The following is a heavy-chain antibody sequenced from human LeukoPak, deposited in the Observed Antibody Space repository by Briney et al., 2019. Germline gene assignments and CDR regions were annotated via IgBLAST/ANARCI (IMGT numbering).Heavy chain of an antibody. V-gene: IGHV3-21*01. J-gene: IGHJ4*02. D-gene: IGHD6-19*01. CDR1: GFTFSSYS. CDR2: ISSSSSYI. CDR3: ARVSQWLVRVDY. Sequence: GGSLRLSCAASGFTFSSYSMNWVRQAPGKGLEWVSSISSSSSYIYYADSVKGRFTISRDNAKNTLYLQMNSLRAEDTAVYYCARVSQWLVRVDYWGQGTLVTVSS.